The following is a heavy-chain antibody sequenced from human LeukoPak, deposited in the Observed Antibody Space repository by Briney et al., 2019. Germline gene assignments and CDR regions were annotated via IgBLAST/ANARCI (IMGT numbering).Heavy chain of an antibody. J-gene: IGHJ5*02. CDR2: IWYDGSNK. Sequence: PGRSLRLSCAASGFTFSSYGMHWVHQAPGKGLKWVAVIWYDGSNKYYADSVKGRFTISRDNSKNTLYLQMNSLRAEDTAVYYCARDWGPYYYDSSGYLAPSFDPWGQGTLSPSPQ. CDR3: ARDWGPYYYDSSGYLAPSFDP. D-gene: IGHD3-22*01. V-gene: IGHV3-33*01. CDR1: GFTFSSYG.